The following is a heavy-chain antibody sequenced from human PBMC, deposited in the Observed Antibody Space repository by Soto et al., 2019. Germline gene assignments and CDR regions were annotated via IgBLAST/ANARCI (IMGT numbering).Heavy chain of an antibody. CDR1: GYTCTSYA. D-gene: IGHD1-26*01. J-gene: IGHJ3*02. V-gene: IGHV1-3*01. CDR3: ASPWTWEHAIDDLDI. CDR2: INAGNGNT. Sequence: ASVKVSCKASGYTCTSYAMHWVRQAPGQRLEWMGWINAGNGNTKYSQKFQGRVTITRDTSASTAYMELSSLRSEDTAVYYCASPWTWEHAIDDLDIWRQGTMLTVTS.